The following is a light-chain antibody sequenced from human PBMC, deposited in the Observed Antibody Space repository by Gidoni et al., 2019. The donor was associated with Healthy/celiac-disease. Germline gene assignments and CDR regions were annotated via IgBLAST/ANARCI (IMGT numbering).Light chain of an antibody. Sequence: RASQSVSSSYLAWYQQKPGQAPRLLISGASSRATGIPDRFSGSGSGTDFTLTISRLEPEDFAVYYCQQYGSSLRTFGQGTKVEIK. CDR1: QSVSSSY. V-gene: IGKV3-20*01. J-gene: IGKJ1*01. CDR2: GAS. CDR3: QQYGSSLRT.